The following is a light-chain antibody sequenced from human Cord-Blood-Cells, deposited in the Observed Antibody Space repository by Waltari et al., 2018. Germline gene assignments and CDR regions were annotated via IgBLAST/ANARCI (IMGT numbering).Light chain of an antibody. CDR2: WAS. Sequence: DIVMTQSPDSLAVSLGERATINCKSSQSVLYSSNNKNYLAWYQQKPGQPPKLLIYWASTRESGVPTPLSASGSGTDFTLASSSMQAEDVAVYDCQQYYSTPCTLNQGTKLELK. J-gene: IGKJ2*02. V-gene: IGKV4-1*01. CDR1: QSVLYSSNNKNY. CDR3: QQYYSTPCT.